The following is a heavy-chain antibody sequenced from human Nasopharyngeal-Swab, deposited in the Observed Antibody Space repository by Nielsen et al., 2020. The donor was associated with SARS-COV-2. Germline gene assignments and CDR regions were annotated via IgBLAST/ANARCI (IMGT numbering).Heavy chain of an antibody. Sequence: GESLKISCAASGFTFSGSAMHWVRQASGEGLEWVGRIRSKANSYATAYAAPVKGRFTISRDDSKNTAYLQMNSLKTEDTAVYYCTGGVTMVRHWGQGTLVTVSS. V-gene: IGHV3-73*01. D-gene: IGHD3-10*01. CDR3: TGGVTMVRH. CDR1: GFTFSGSA. J-gene: IGHJ4*02. CDR2: IRSKANSYAT.